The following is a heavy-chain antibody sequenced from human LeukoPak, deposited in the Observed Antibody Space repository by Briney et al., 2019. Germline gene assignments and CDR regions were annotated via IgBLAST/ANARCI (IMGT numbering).Heavy chain of an antibody. CDR3: ASDVVCRPTGCFDY. Sequence: GGSLRLSCAASGFTFSSYGMYWVRQAPGKGLEWIGRIKTETDGEATDYAAPVKGRFTISRDDSQSTLYLQMTSLETVDTAVYYCASDVVCRPTGCFDYWGQGTLVSVSS. CDR2: IKTETDGEAT. D-gene: IGHD2-21*01. V-gene: IGHV3-15*01. CDR1: GFTFSSYG. J-gene: IGHJ4*02.